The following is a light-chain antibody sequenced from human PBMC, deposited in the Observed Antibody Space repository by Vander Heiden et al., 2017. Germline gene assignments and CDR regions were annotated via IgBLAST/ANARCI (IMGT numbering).Light chain of an antibody. Sequence: ETVMTQSPATLSVSPGERATFSCRASQSVNSNLAWYQKKPGQAPRLIIYGSSSGSGTEFTLTISSLQSEDFALYYCQQYNNWPPNTFGQGTRLGI. J-gene: IGKJ2*01. CDR1: QSVNSN. CDR2: GSS. V-gene: IGKV3-15*01. CDR3: QQYNNWPPNT.